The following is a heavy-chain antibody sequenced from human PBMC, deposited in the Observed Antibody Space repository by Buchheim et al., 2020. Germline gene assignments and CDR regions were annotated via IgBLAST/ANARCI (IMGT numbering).Heavy chain of an antibody. CDR3: AKPTGYCSSTSCFGPLYYYYGMDV. D-gene: IGHD2-2*01. J-gene: IGHJ6*02. CDR1: GFTFSSYG. V-gene: IGHV3-30*18. CDR2: ISYDGSNK. Sequence: QVQLVESGGGVVQPGRSLRLSCAASGFTFSSYGMHWVRQAPGKGLEWVAVISYDGSNKYYADSVKGRFTISRDNSKNTLYLQMNSLRAEDTAVYYCAKPTGYCSSTSCFGPLYYYYGMDVWGQGTT.